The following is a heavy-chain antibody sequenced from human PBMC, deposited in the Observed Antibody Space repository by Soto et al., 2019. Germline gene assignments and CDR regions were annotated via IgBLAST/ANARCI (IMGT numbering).Heavy chain of an antibody. CDR3: SADRQDIGVGWWV. Sequence: SVKVSCKASGSGFISSGIQWVRQAHGQRLEWIGWIVVASGQTNYAQNFRGRVAITRDTSTATAYIELTGLTSEDTAVYFCSADRQDIGVGWWVCGQGTTLTVSS. V-gene: IGHV1-58*02. J-gene: IGHJ6*02. D-gene: IGHD2-15*01. CDR1: GSGFISSG. CDR2: IVVASGQT.